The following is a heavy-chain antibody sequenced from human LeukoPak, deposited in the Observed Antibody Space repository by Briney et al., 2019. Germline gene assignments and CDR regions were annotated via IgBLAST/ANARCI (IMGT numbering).Heavy chain of an antibody. Sequence: ASVKVSCKASGGTFSSYTISWVRQATGQGLEWMGRIIPILGIANYAQKFQGRVTITADKSTSTAYMELSSLRSEDTAVYYCAGELLSDQYYYYYYMDVWGKGTTVTVFS. CDR2: IIPILGIA. D-gene: IGHD2-2*01. J-gene: IGHJ6*03. CDR3: AGELLSDQYYYYYYMDV. V-gene: IGHV1-69*02. CDR1: GGTFSSYT.